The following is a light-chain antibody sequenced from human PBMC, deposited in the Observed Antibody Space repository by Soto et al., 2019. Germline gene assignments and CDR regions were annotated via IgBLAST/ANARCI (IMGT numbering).Light chain of an antibody. Sequence: QSVLTQPASVSGSPGQSINISSTGTSSDIGHYDYVSWYQQHPGKAPKLMIYHVTYRPSGVSNRYSGSKSGNSASLTISGLQADDEADYYCCSLTTSHTYVFGSGTKVTVL. V-gene: IGLV2-14*03. CDR2: HVT. CDR1: SSDIGHYDY. J-gene: IGLJ1*01. CDR3: CSLTTSHTYV.